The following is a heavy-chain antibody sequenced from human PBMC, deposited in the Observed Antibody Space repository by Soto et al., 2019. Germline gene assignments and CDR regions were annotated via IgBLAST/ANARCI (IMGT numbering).Heavy chain of an antibody. CDR2: IYWDDDQ. V-gene: IGHV2-5*02. CDR3: AHLRAAKSDY. Sequence: QITLKESGPTLVKPTQTLTLTCNVSGVSLSTGGVGVGWIRQPPGKALEWLALIYWDDDQRSSPSLKSRLTNTTPTSKNQVVLTMSNMAPEATATYYGAHLRAAKSDYWGQGTLVTVSS. D-gene: IGHD2-15*01. CDR1: GVSLSTGGVG. J-gene: IGHJ4*02.